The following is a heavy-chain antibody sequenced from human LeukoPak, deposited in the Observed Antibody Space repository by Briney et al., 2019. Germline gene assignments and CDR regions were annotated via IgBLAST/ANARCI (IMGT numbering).Heavy chain of an antibody. CDR3: TTDLWFGELFPFDY. CDR2: IKSKTDGGTT. J-gene: IGHJ4*02. V-gene: IGHV3-15*01. CDR1: GFTFSSYS. D-gene: IGHD3-10*01. Sequence: GGSLRLSCAASGFTFSSYSMNWVRQAPGKGLEWVGRIKSKTDGGTTDYAAPVKGRFTISRDDSKNTLYLQMNSLKTEDTAVYYCTTDLWFGELFPFDYWGQGTLVTVSS.